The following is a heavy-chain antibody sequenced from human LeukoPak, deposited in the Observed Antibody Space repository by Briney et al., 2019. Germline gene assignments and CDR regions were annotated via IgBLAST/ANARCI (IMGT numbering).Heavy chain of an antibody. J-gene: IGHJ3*02. CDR1: GFTFSSYA. V-gene: IGHV4-34*01. Sequence: SGGSLRLSCAASGFTFSSYAMSWLRQAPGKGLEWIGEINHSGSTNYNPSLKSRVTISVDTSKNQFSLKLSSVTAADTAVYYCARDDKQSDAFDIWGQGTMVTVSS. CDR3: ARDDKQSDAFDI. CDR2: INHSGST. D-gene: IGHD3-9*01.